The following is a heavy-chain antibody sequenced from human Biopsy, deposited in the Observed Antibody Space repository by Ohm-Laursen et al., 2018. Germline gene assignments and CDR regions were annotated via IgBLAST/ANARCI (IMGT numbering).Heavy chain of an antibody. CDR3: ARHAPSYSGSYWRYFDL. J-gene: IGHJ2*01. Sequence: SETLSLTCVVSGGSISSSTTYYWAWLRQPPGKGLEWIGSIYNTETTFYNPSLKSRVTISVDTPMNPLSLRLPSETAADTAVYYCARHAPSYSGSYWRYFDLWGRGSPVTVPS. D-gene: IGHD1-26*01. V-gene: IGHV4-39*01. CDR2: IYNTETT. CDR1: GGSISSSTTYY.